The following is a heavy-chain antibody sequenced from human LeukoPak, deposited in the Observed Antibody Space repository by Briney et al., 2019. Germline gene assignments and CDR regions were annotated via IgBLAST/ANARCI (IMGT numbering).Heavy chain of an antibody. CDR3: AKDAAAADPNYYYYGMDV. CDR2: IYSGGST. D-gene: IGHD6-13*01. CDR1: GFTVSSNY. Sequence: SGGSLRLSCAASGFTVSSNYMSWVRQAPGKGLEWVSVIYSGGSTYYADSVKGRFTISRDNSKNTLYPQMNSLRAEDTAVYYCAKDAAAADPNYYYYGMDVWGKGTTVTVSS. V-gene: IGHV3-53*05. J-gene: IGHJ6*04.